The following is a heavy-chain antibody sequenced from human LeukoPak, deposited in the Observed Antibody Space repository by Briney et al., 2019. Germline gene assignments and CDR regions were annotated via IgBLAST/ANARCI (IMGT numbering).Heavy chain of an antibody. Sequence: SETLSLTCDVSGGSISSGTHYWTWLRQPVGEGLEWLGRVFTSGSPTYNPSLESRVVISIDKSKNQFSLKLSSVTPEDTAVYYCARGPGGYDWFDYWGQGTLVTVSS. V-gene: IGHV4-61*02. CDR1: GGSISSGTHY. D-gene: IGHD5-12*01. CDR2: VFTSGSP. J-gene: IGHJ4*02. CDR3: ARGPGGYDWFDY.